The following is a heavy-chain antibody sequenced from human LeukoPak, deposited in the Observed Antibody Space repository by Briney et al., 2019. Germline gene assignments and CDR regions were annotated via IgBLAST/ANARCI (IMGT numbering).Heavy chain of an antibody. CDR3: ARDLSIAARTSAFDI. Sequence: SETLSLTCTVSGGSISSYYWSWIRQPPGKGLEWIGYIYYSGSTNYNPSLKSRVTISVDTSKNQFSLKLRSVTAADTAVYYCARDLSIAARTSAFDIWGQGTMVTVSS. V-gene: IGHV4-59*01. J-gene: IGHJ3*02. D-gene: IGHD6-6*01. CDR2: IYYSGST. CDR1: GGSISSYY.